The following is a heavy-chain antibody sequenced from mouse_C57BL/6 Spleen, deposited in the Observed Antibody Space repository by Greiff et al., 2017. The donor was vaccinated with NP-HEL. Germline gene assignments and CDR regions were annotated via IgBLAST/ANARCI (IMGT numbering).Heavy chain of an antibody. V-gene: IGHV1-52*01. Sequence: QVHMKQPGAELVRPGSSVKLSCKASGYTFTSYWMHWVKQRPIQGLEWIGNIDPSDSETHYNQKFKDKATLTVDKSSSTAYMQLSSLTSEDSAVYYCARAYYGSSYWYFDVWGTGTTVTVSS. J-gene: IGHJ1*03. CDR3: ARAYYGSSYWYFDV. CDR1: GYTFTSYW. CDR2: IDPSDSET. D-gene: IGHD1-1*01.